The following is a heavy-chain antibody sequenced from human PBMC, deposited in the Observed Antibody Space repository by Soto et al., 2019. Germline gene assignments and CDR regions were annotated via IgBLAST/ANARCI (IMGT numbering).Heavy chain of an antibody. V-gene: IGHV4-34*01. CDR3: ARRRRGYGDYYYYYGMDV. J-gene: IGHJ6*02. CDR2: INHSGST. Sequence: SETLSLTCAVYGGSFSGYYWSWIRQPPGKGLEWIGEINHSGSTNYNPSLKSRVTISVDTSKNQFSLKLSSVTAADTAVYYCARRRRGYGDYYYYYGMDVWGQGTTVTVSS. CDR1: GGSFSGYY. D-gene: IGHD4-17*01.